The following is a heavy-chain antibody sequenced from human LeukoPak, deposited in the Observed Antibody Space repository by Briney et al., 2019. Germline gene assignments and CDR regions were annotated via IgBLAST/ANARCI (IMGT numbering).Heavy chain of an antibody. Sequence: GGSLRLSCAASGFTFSSYAMTWVRQAPGKGLEWVAVTAYDGSNKYYVDSVKGRFTISRDNSKNTLYLQMNSQRAEDTAVYYCAKRRSSGWFNIDYWGQGTLVTVSS. D-gene: IGHD6-19*01. CDR3: AKRRSSGWFNIDY. CDR2: TAYDGSNK. CDR1: GFTFSSYA. V-gene: IGHV3-30*18. J-gene: IGHJ4*02.